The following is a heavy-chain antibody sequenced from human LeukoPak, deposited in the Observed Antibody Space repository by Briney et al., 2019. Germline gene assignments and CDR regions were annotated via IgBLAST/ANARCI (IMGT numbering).Heavy chain of an antibody. CDR2: ISSSGSTI. CDR3: ARETYYFDY. Sequence: GGSLRGSSAASGFTFSSYEMNWVRQGPGKGLEWVSYISSSGSTIYYADSVKGRFTISRDNAKNSLYLQMNSLRAEDTAVYYCARETYYFDYWGQGTLVTVSS. CDR1: GFTFSSYE. V-gene: IGHV3-48*03. J-gene: IGHJ4*02.